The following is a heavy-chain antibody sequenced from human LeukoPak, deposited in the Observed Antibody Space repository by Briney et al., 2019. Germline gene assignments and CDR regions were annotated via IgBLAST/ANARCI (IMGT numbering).Heavy chain of an antibody. D-gene: IGHD4-17*01. CDR3: ATKTHEYGEIFDY. J-gene: IGHJ4*02. Sequence: SETLSLTCTVSGGSISTYYWSWIRQPAGQGLEWIGRFYTSGSTNYNPSLKSRVTMSVDTSKNQFSLKLSSVTDADTAVYYYATKTHEYGEIFDYWDQGTLVTVSS. CDR2: FYTSGST. V-gene: IGHV4-4*07. CDR1: GGSISTYY.